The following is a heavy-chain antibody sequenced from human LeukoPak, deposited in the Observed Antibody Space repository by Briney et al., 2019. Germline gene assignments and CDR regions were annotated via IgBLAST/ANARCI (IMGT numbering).Heavy chain of an antibody. D-gene: IGHD2-8*01. CDR2: IYTSGST. CDR3: AREEVYISHLYYLDY. Sequence: SETLSLTCTVSGGSINSGSYYWSWVRQPAGKGLEWIGRIYTSGSTNYNPSLKSRVTMSVDTSKNQFSLKLSSVTAADTAVYYCAREEVYISHLYYLDYWGQGTLVTVSS. J-gene: IGHJ4*02. CDR1: GGSINSGSYY. V-gene: IGHV4-61*02.